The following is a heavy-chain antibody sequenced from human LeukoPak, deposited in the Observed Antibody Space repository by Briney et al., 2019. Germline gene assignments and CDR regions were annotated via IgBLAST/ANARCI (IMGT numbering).Heavy chain of an antibody. Sequence: GGSLRLSCAASGFTFSSYAMSWVRQAPGKGLEWVSAISGSGGSTYSADSVKGRFTISRDNSKNTLYLQMNSLRAEDTAVYYCAKDSSGSGSYYLDYWGQGTLVTVSS. CDR3: AKDSSGSGSYYLDY. CDR1: GFTFSSYA. D-gene: IGHD3-10*01. V-gene: IGHV3-23*01. J-gene: IGHJ4*02. CDR2: ISGSGGST.